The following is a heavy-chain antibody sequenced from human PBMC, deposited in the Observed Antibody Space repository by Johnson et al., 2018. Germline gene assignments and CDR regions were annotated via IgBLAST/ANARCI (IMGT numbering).Heavy chain of an antibody. Sequence: QLVQSGGGLVQPGGSLRXSCAASGFTFSSYDMHWVRQATGKGLEWVSAIGTAGDTYYLGSVKGRFTISRDNSKNTLYLQMTSLRTEDTAVYYCARPYDTSGDLHGDWAVDIWGQGTMVTVSS. CDR1: GFTFSSYD. J-gene: IGHJ3*02. D-gene: IGHD3-22*01. V-gene: IGHV3-13*01. CDR3: ARPYDTSGDLHGDWAVDI. CDR2: IGTAGDT.